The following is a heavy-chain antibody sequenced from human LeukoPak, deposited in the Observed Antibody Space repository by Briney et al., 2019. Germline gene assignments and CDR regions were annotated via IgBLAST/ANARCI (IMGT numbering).Heavy chain of an antibody. D-gene: IGHD6-13*01. J-gene: IGHJ4*02. CDR1: GFTFSSYG. V-gene: IGHV3-30*19. Sequence: GRSLRLSCAASGFTFSSYGMHWVRQAPGKGLEWVAVIWYDGSNKYYADSVKGRFTISRDNSKNTLYLQMNSLRAEDTAVYYCARDNRYSSSWYGYFDYWGQGTLVTVSS. CDR2: IWYDGSNK. CDR3: ARDNRYSSSWYGYFDY.